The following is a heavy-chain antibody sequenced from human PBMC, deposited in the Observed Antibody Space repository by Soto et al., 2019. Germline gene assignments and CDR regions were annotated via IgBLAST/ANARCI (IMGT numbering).Heavy chain of an antibody. CDR3: AKGPTYDSSGYHAFDI. CDR2: ISGSGGST. V-gene: IGHV3-23*01. J-gene: IGHJ3*02. Sequence: GGSLRLSCAASGFTFSSYAMSWVRQAPGKGLEWVSAISGSGGSTYYADSVKGRFTISRDNSKNTLYLQMNSLRAEGTAVYYCAKGPTYDSSGYHAFDIWGQGTMVTVSS. CDR1: GFTFSSYA. D-gene: IGHD3-22*01.